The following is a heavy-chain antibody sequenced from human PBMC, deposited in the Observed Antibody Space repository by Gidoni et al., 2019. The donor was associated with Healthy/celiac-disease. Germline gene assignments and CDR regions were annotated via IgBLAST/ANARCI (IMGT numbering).Heavy chain of an antibody. CDR3: AKGAGVVPAANLPWHMDV. J-gene: IGHJ6*03. CDR1: GFTFSSYA. Sequence: EVQLLESGGGLVQPGGSLRLSCAASGFTFSSYAMSWVRQAPGKGLEWVSAISGSGGSTYYADSVKGRFTISRDNSKNTLYLQMNSLRAEDTAVYYCAKGAGVVPAANLPWHMDVWGKGTTVTVSS. V-gene: IGHV3-23*01. CDR2: ISGSGGST. D-gene: IGHD2-2*01.